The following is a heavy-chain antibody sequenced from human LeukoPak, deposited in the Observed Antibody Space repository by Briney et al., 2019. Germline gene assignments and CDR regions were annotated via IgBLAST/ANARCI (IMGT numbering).Heavy chain of an antibody. J-gene: IGHJ3*01. D-gene: IGHD3-10*01. CDR3: ALSRNYYLFAV. CDR2: IRYDGIDK. Sequence: PGGSLTLSRAVSGVIFSNYDIQWIRQVPGKGLTWLSLIRYDGIDKYYADSVKGRFTASRDKAKNTVYLQMNSLTTEDTALYYCALSRNYYLFAVWGDGTMVTVSS. V-gene: IGHV3-30*02. CDR1: GVIFSNYD.